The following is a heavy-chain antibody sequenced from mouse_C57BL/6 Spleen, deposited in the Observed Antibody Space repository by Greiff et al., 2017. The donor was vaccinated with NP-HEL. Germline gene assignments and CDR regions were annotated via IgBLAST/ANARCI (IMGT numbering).Heavy chain of an antibody. J-gene: IGHJ4*01. D-gene: IGHD1-3*01. Sequence: QVQLKQPGAELVRPGSSVKLSCKASGYTFTSYWMHWVKQRPIQGLEWIGNIDPSDSETHYNQKFKDKATLTVDKSSSTAYMQLSSLTSEDSAVYYCARESSSSHYYAMDYWGQGTSVTVSS. CDR3: ARESSSSHYYAMDY. CDR2: IDPSDSET. V-gene: IGHV1-52*01. CDR1: GYTFTSYW.